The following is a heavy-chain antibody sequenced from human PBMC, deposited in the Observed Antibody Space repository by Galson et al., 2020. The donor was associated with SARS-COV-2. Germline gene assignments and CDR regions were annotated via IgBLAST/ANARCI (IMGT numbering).Heavy chain of an antibody. CDR3: AKEVPMTGRTDEYFQH. CDR2: IRGSGDTT. J-gene: IGHJ1*01. V-gene: IGHV3-23*01. D-gene: IGHD3-9*01. Sequence: GESLKISCAASGFTFSNCPMSWVRQAPGQGLEWVSEIRGSGDTTYYAVSVKGRFTIYRDTSRNTLYLQMNSLRAEDTAMYYCAKEVPMTGRTDEYFQHWGQGTLVTVSS. CDR1: GFTFSNCP.